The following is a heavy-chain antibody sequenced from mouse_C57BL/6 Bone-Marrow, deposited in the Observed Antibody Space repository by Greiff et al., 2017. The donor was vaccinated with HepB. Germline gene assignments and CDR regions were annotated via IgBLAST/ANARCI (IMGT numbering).Heavy chain of an antibody. D-gene: IGHD1-1*01. CDR2: IDPSDSYT. J-gene: IGHJ2*01. V-gene: IGHV1-69*01. Sequence: QVQLQQPGAELVMPGASVKLSCKASGYTFTSYWMHWVKQRPGQGLEWIGEIDPSDSYTNYNQKFKGKSTLTVDKSSSTAYMQLSSLTSEDSAVSYGARGPYYGSSYGYFDYWGQGTTLTVSS. CDR1: GYTFTSYW. CDR3: ARGPYYGSSYGYFDY.